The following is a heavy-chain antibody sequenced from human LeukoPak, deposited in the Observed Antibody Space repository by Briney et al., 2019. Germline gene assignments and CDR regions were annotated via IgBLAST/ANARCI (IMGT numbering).Heavy chain of an antibody. CDR3: ARGSPTYDSDMCMDV. J-gene: IGHJ6*02. CDR2: INPDGRDT. Sequence: GGSLRLSCVVSVFTFNRCWMKWVRQARRKGLEWVAHINPDGRDTYYVDSVKGRFTISRDNSKNTLYLQMNSLRAEDTAVYYCARGSPTYDSDMCMDVWGQGTTVTVSS. CDR1: VFTFNRCW. V-gene: IGHV3-7*03. D-gene: IGHD3-9*01.